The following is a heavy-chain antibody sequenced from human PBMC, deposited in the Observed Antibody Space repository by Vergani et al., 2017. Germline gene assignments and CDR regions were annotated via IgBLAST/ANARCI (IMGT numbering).Heavy chain of an antibody. D-gene: IGHD6-19*01. CDR1: GYSFTSYW. J-gene: IGHJ5*02. Sequence: EVQLLQSGAEVKKPGESLRISCKGSGYSFTSYWISWVRQMPGKGLEWMGRIDPSDSYTNYSPSFQGHVTISADKSISTAYLQWSSLKAADTAMYYCARGIAVAGTSVHWFDPWGQGTLVTVSS. V-gene: IGHV5-10-1*01. CDR2: IDPSDSYT. CDR3: ARGIAVAGTSVHWFDP.